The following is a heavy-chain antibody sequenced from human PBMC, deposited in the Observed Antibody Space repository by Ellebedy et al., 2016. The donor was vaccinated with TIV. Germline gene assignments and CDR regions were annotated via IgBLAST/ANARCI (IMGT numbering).Heavy chain of an antibody. J-gene: IGHJ4*02. CDR3: ARARYSNTPFDY. V-gene: IGHV3-7*02. Sequence: GESLKISCVASGFSFSKYWMTWVRQAPGKGLEWVANIKEDGSEKYYVDSVKGRFTISRDNAKNSLYLQMNSLRAEDTAVYYCARARYSNTPFDYWGQGTLVTVSS. CDR1: GFSFSKYW. CDR2: IKEDGSEK. D-gene: IGHD6-13*01.